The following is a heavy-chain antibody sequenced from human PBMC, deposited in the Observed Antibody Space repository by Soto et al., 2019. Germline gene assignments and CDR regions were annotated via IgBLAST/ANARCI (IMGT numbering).Heavy chain of an antibody. V-gene: IGHV5-51*01. CDR1: GYDFSSKW. Sequence: GESLKISCEGSGYDFSSKWIAWVRQMPGKGLDWMGIINPDDSDTTYSPSFEGQVTISADKSISTAYLQWSSLKASDTAMYYCARVGPVHYDILTGYNPYYYYGMDVWGQGTTVTVS. CDR2: INPDDSDT. D-gene: IGHD3-9*01. CDR3: ARVGPVHYDILTGYNPYYYYGMDV. J-gene: IGHJ6*02.